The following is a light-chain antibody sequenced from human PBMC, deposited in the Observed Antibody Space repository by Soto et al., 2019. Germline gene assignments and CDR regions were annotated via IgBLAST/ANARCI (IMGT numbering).Light chain of an antibody. J-gene: IGKJ1*01. CDR1: QSVSSN. V-gene: IGKV3-15*01. CDR2: GAS. CDR3: QQYNNGPPWT. Sequence: EIVMTQSPATLSVSPGERATLSCRASQSVSSNLALYQQKPGQAPRLLIYGASTRATGIPARFSGSGSGTEFTLTISSLQSEDFAVYYCQQYNNGPPWTFGQGTKVEIK.